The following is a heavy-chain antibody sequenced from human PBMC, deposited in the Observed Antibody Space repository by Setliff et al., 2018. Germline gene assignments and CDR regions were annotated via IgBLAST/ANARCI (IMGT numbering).Heavy chain of an antibody. CDR1: GFTFSSYS. V-gene: IGHV3-48*01. J-gene: IGHJ6*03. Sequence: PGESLRLSCAASGFTFSSYSMNWVRQAPGKGLEWVSYISSSSSTIYYADSVKGRFTISRDDAKNSLYLQMNSLRAEDTAVYYCARDPTRRVNYYYYMDVWGKGTTVTVSS. D-gene: IGHD3-22*01. CDR3: ARDPTRRVNYYYYMDV. CDR2: ISSSSSTI.